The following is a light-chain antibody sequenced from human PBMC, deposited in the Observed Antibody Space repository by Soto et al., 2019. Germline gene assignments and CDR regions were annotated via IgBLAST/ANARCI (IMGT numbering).Light chain of an antibody. CDR2: GAY. CDR3: QQYGTAPWT. Sequence: VLTKSPSTLSLSSGERATLSCGASQSVINSYLAWYQQKPGQAPRLLLYGAYNRATGIPDRLSGSGSGTDFTLTISRLEPEDFAVYYCQQYGTAPWTFGQGTKVDIK. J-gene: IGKJ1*01. V-gene: IGKV3-20*01. CDR1: QSVINSY.